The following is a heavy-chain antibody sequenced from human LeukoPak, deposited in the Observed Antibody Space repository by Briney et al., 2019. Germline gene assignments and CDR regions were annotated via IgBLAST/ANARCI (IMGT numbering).Heavy chain of an antibody. Sequence: GGSLRLSCAASGFISSSYGMSWVRQAPGQGLEWISSITGSTYSTYYADSVRGRFTISRDNSKNTLYMQMNSLRVEDTAVYFCAKDQLNRFCSGGDCSITHDYWGQGTLVTVSS. J-gene: IGHJ4*02. CDR2: ITGSTYST. CDR3: AKDQLNRFCSGGDCSITHDY. D-gene: IGHD2-15*01. V-gene: IGHV3-23*01. CDR1: GFISSSYG.